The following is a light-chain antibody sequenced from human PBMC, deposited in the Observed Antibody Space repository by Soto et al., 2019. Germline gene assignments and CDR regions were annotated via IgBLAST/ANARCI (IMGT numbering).Light chain of an antibody. V-gene: IGKV3-20*01. CDR3: QQYMSSVT. CDR1: QSVDTTF. Sequence: EIVLTQSPGSLSLSPGQRATLSCRASQSVDTTFFAWYQKQPGQAPRLLIYGASKRSTVNPDRFSGSGAGTDFTLISRRLEPEDFAVYYCQQYMSSVTFGQGTKVEIK. J-gene: IGKJ1*01. CDR2: GAS.